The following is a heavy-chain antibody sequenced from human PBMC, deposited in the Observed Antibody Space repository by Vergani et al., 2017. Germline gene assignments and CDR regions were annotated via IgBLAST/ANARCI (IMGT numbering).Heavy chain of an antibody. CDR2: INHSGST. CDR3: ARTAYSSTSFDP. D-gene: IGHD6-13*01. V-gene: IGHV4-34*01. Sequence: QVQLQQWGAGLLKPSETLSLTCAVYGGSFSGYYWSWIRQPPGKGLEWIGEINHSGSTNYNPSLKSRVTISVDTSKNQFSLKLSSVTAADTAVYYCARTAYSSTSFDPWGQGSLVTVSS. CDR1: GGSFSGYY. J-gene: IGHJ5*02.